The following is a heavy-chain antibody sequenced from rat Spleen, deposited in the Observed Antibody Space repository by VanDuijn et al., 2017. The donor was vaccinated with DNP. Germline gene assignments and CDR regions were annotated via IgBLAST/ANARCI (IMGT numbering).Heavy chain of an antibody. D-gene: IGHD1-10*01. Sequence: EVQLVESGGDLVQPGRSLKLSCVASGFTFNNYWMTWIRQVPGEGLEWVASISSSGGSTYYPDSVKGRFTISRDNAKNTLYLQMNSLRSEDTDTYYCARVNNNLYYGLDAWGQGTSVTVSS. J-gene: IGHJ4*01. CDR2: ISSSGGST. CDR3: ARVNNNLYYGLDA. CDR1: GFTFNNYW. V-gene: IGHV5-31*01.